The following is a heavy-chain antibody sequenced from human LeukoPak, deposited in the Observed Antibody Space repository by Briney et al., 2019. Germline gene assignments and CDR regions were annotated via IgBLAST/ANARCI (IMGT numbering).Heavy chain of an antibody. Sequence: GGSLRLSCAASGFIFSSYAMHWVRQAPGKGLEWVAFIRFDGSKKDYVDTGKGRLSISRDNSKNTLYLQMNSLKAEDTAVYYCAKGSNLDERYFQHWGQGTQVTVSS. V-gene: IGHV3-30*02. CDR2: IRFDGSKK. D-gene: IGHD3-10*01. CDR1: GFIFSSYA. J-gene: IGHJ1*01. CDR3: AKGSNLDERYFQH.